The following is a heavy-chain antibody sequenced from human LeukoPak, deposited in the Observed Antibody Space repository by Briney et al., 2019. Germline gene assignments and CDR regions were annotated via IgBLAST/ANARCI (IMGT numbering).Heavy chain of an antibody. CDR1: GGSISSGGYY. V-gene: IGHV4-31*03. J-gene: IGHJ4*02. Sequence: SETLSLTCTVSGGSISSGGYYWSWIRQHPGKGLEWIRYIYYSGSTYYNPSLKSRVTISVDTSKNQFSLKLSSVTAADTAVYYCARGDSSGWYYFDYWGQGTLVTVSS. D-gene: IGHD6-19*01. CDR2: IYYSGST. CDR3: ARGDSSGWYYFDY.